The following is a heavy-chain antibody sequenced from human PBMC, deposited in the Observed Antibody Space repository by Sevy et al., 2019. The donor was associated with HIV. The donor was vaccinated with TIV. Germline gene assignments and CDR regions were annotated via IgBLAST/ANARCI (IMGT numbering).Heavy chain of an antibody. D-gene: IGHD1-1*01. CDR2: LKSKADGGTV. CDR1: GFTFGDYA. Sequence: GGSLRLSCTTSGFTFGDYAMNWVRQAPGKGLEWVAFLKSKADGGTVDPAASVKGRFTISRDDSKSIAYLQMDDLTTEDTGVYYCTRWKGLQSIFDYWGQGALVTVSS. CDR3: TRWKGLQSIFDY. J-gene: IGHJ4*02. V-gene: IGHV3-49*04.